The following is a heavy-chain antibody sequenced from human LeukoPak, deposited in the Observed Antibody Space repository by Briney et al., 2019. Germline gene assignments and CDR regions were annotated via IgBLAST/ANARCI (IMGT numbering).Heavy chain of an antibody. D-gene: IGHD4-17*01. J-gene: IGHJ4*02. CDR1: GFTFSDYY. Sequence: PGGSLRLSCVASGFTFSDYYMSWIRRAPGKGLEWISYISSSGGSTNYADSVKGRFTISRDNPKNSLYLLMNTLRAEDTAVYYCARDKGTTCIDNWGQGALVTVSS. CDR2: ISSSGGST. V-gene: IGHV3-11*06. CDR3: ARDKGTTCIDN.